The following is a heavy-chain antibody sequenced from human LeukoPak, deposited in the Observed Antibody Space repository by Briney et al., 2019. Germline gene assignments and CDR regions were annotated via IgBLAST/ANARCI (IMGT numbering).Heavy chain of an antibody. CDR2: ISYDGSNK. J-gene: IGHJ4*02. V-gene: IGHV3-30*18. Sequence: GGSLRLSCAASGFTFSSYGMHWVRQAPGKGLEWVAVISYDGSNKYYADSVKGRFTISRDNSKNMLYLQMNSLRAEDTAVYYCAKVEGSGSYYNIRYFDFWGQGTLVTVSS. CDR1: GFTFSSYG. D-gene: IGHD3-10*01. CDR3: AKVEGSGSYYNIRYFDF.